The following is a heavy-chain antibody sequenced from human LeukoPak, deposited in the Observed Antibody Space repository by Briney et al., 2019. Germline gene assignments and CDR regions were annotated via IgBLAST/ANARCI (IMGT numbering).Heavy chain of an antibody. Sequence: PGESLKISCKASGYILTSYWIGWVRQMPGKGLEWMGFIYPGDSDTRYSPSFQGQVTISADKSMSTAYLQWSSLKASDTAMYYCARRRGRYSGDAFDIWGQGTMVTVSS. D-gene: IGHD1-26*01. CDR1: GYILTSYW. V-gene: IGHV5-51*01. CDR3: ARRRGRYSGDAFDI. J-gene: IGHJ3*02. CDR2: IYPGDSDT.